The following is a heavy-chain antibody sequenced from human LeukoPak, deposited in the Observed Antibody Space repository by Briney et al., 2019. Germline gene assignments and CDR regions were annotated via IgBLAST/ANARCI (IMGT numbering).Heavy chain of an antibody. D-gene: IGHD2-15*01. CDR2: INHSGST. CDR3: AKGSRGGSFYSLQGSYYFDY. Sequence: SETLSLTCTVSGGSISSSSYGWGWIRQPPGKGLEWIGEINHSGSTNYNPSLKSRVAISVDTSKNQFSLKLSSVTAADTAVYYCAKGSRGGSFYSLQGSYYFDYWGQGTLVTVSS. V-gene: IGHV4-39*07. CDR1: GGSISSSSYG. J-gene: IGHJ4*02.